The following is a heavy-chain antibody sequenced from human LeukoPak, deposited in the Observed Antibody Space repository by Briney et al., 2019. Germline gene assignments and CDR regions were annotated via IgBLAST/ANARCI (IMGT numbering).Heavy chain of an antibody. J-gene: IGHJ4*02. CDR1: GGTFSSYA. CDR3: ARSARFLEWLFAY. V-gene: IGHV1-69*05. Sequence: SVKVSCKASGGTFSSYAISWVRQAPGQGLEWMGGIIPIFGTANYAQKFQGRVTITTDESTSTACMELSSLRSEDTAVYYCARSARFLEWLFAYWGQGTLVTVSS. D-gene: IGHD3-3*01. CDR2: IIPIFGTA.